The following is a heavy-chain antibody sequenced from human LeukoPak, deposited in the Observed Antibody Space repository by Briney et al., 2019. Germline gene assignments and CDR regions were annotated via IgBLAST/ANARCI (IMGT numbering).Heavy chain of an antibody. V-gene: IGHV3-30*04. D-gene: IGHD3-10*01. Sequence: GGSLRLSCAASGFTFRNYAMHWVRQAPGKGLGWVAVTTYDASDKDYADSVKGRFTISRDNSKNTLYLQMNSLRPEDTAVYFCARDGAGTYLPDYWGQGILVTVSS. CDR2: TTYDASDK. CDR3: ARDGAGTYLPDY. J-gene: IGHJ4*02. CDR1: GFTFRNYA.